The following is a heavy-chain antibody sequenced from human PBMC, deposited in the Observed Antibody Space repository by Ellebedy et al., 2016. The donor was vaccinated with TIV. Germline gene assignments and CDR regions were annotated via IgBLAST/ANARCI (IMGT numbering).Heavy chain of an antibody. CDR2: INPNDDTK. V-gene: IGHV1-46*01. D-gene: IGHD5-18*01. CDR3: ARGRGYSFDVCDV. J-gene: IGHJ3*01. CDR1: GYSFSNYY. Sequence: AASVKVSCKPSGYSFSNYYMHWVRQAPGQGLEWMGIINPNDDTKYYTQNFQGRVTVTRDTSANTVYMELSSLRSEDTAVYYCARGRGYSFDVCDVWGQGTMVAVS.